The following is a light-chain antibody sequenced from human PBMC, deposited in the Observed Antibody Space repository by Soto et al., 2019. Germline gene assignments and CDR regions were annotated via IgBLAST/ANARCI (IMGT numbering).Light chain of an antibody. CDR1: QGISNY. J-gene: IGKJ2*01. V-gene: IGKV1-27*01. Sequence: DIPMTQSPSSLSASVGARVTITCRASQGISNYLDWYKHKPGKVTKLLIYAASTFQSGVPARFSGSGSGTDFTLTTSSLQPDDVATYYYQKYNSAPYTFGQGTKLEIK. CDR3: QKYNSAPYT. CDR2: AAS.